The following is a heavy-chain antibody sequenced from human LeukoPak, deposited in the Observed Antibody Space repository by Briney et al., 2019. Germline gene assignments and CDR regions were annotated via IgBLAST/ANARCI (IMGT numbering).Heavy chain of an antibody. CDR2: IYYSGST. D-gene: IGHD3-22*01. Sequence: SETLSLTCTVSGGSISSSSYYWGWIRQPPGKGLEWIGSIYYSGSTYYNPSLRSRVTISVDTSKSQFSLKLSSVTAADTAVYYCARLSLYYYDSSGYYYFDYWGQGTLVTVSS. J-gene: IGHJ4*02. V-gene: IGHV4-39*07. CDR1: GGSISSSSYY. CDR3: ARLSLYYYDSSGYYYFDY.